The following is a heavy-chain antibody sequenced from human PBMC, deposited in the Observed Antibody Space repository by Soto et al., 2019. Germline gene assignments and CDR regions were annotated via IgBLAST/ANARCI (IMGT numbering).Heavy chain of an antibody. CDR2: ISDSGGST. CDR1: GFTFSKYA. Sequence: PGGSLRLSCAASGFTFSKYAMSWVRQAPGTGLEWVSSISDSGGSTYYADSVKGRFTISRDNSKNILFLQMNSLRDADTAVYYCAKNFFGSGSYLKYFDYWGQGTLVTVSS. D-gene: IGHD3-10*01. V-gene: IGHV3-23*01. CDR3: AKNFFGSGSYLKYFDY. J-gene: IGHJ4*02.